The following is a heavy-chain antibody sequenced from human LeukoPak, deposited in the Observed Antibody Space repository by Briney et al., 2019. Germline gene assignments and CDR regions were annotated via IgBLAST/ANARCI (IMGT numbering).Heavy chain of an antibody. Sequence: SETLSLTCTVSGGSISSYYWSWIRQPAGKGLEWIGRIYTSGSTNYNPSLKSRVTMSVDTSKNQFSLKLSSVTAADTAVYYCARGCSSSCPDYYYYYMDVWGKGTTVTISS. V-gene: IGHV4-4*07. D-gene: IGHD6-13*01. CDR3: ARGCSSSCPDYYYYYMDV. CDR2: IYTSGST. CDR1: GGSISSYY. J-gene: IGHJ6*03.